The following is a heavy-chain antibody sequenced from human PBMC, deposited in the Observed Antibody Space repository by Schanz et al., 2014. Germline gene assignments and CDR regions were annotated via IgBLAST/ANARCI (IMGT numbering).Heavy chain of an antibody. CDR2: IIPVLAIA. CDR1: GYTFTDYG. J-gene: IGHJ4*02. V-gene: IGHV1-69*04. CDR3: ARSNYYDNSDYYNSFDY. Sequence: QVQVVQSGAEVKKPGASVKVSCKASGYTFTDYGVIWVRQAPGQGLEWMGRIIPVLAIADYAQKFQGRVTNTADKSTSTAYMDLSSLRPEDTAVYYCARSNYYDNSDYYNSFDYWGQGTLVTVSS. D-gene: IGHD3-22*01.